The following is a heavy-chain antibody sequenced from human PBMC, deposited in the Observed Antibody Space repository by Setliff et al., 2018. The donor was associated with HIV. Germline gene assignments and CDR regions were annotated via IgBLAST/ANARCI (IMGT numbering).Heavy chain of an antibody. CDR3: ARSTKYYDFWSGYQPFDY. J-gene: IGHJ4*02. Sequence: SETLSLTCTVSGGSISSGGYYWSWIRQHPGKGLEWIGYIYYSGSTYYNPSLKSRVTISVDTSKNQSSLKLSSVTAADTAVYYCARSTKYYDFWSGYQPFDYWGQGTLVTVSS. V-gene: IGHV4-31*03. CDR2: IYYSGST. D-gene: IGHD3-3*01. CDR1: GGSISSGGYY.